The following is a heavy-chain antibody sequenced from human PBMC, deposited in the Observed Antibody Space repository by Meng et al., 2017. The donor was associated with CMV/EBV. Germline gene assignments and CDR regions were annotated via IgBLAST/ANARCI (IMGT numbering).Heavy chain of an antibody. J-gene: IGHJ3*01. Sequence: GGSLRLSCAASGFTFDDYAMHWVRQAPGKGLEWVSGISWNSGSIGYADSVKGRFTISRDNAKNSLYLQMNSLRAEDTALYYCARGYQLKPFDLWGQGTMVTVSS. CDR2: ISWNSGSI. V-gene: IGHV3-9*01. D-gene: IGHD2-2*01. CDR1: GFTFDDYA. CDR3: ARGYQLKPFDL.